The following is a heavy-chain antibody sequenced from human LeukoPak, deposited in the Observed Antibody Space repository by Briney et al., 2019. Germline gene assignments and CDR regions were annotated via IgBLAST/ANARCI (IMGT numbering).Heavy chain of an antibody. V-gene: IGHV4-30-4*01. J-gene: IGHJ4*02. D-gene: IGHD1-7*01. CDR1: GGSISSGDYY. Sequence: PSQTLSLTCTVSGGSISSGDYYWSWIRQPPGKGLEWIGYIYYSGSTYYNPSLKSRVTISVDTSKNQFSLKLSSVTAADTAVYYCARERTEGWNYLFDYWGQGTLVTVSS. CDR2: IYYSGST. CDR3: ARERTEGWNYLFDY.